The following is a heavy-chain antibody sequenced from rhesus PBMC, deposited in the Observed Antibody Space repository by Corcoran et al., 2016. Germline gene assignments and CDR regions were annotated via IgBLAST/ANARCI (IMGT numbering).Heavy chain of an antibody. V-gene: IGHV3S18*01. CDR3: ARESSTVAAIIYYGLDS. D-gene: IGHD4-29*01. CDR1: GFSFSDYY. Sequence: EVQLVESGGGLAKPGGSLRLSCAASGFSFSDYYMYWVRQAPGKGLEWVSCISYTGGSTYYANSVKGRFTISRENAKNTLYLQMDSLRAEDTAVYYCARESSTVAAIIYYGLDSWGQGVVVTVSS. CDR2: ISYTGGST. J-gene: IGHJ6*01.